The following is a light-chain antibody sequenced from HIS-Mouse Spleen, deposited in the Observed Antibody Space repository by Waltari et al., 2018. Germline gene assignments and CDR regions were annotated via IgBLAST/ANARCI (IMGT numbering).Light chain of an antibody. Sequence: QSALTQPASVSGSPGQSITISCTGTSSDVGGYNYVSWYQQHPGKAPKLMIYEVSNRPSGVSHRFSGSKSGHTASLTISWLQADDEADYYCSSYTSSSTPYVFGTGTKVTVL. V-gene: IGLV2-14*01. CDR3: SSYTSSSTPYV. J-gene: IGLJ1*01. CDR2: EVS. CDR1: SSDVGGYNY.